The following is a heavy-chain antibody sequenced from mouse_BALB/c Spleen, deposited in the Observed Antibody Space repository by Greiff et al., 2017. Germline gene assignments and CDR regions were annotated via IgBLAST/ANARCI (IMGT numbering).Heavy chain of an antibody. Sequence: VKLQESGPGLVAPSQSLSITCTVSGFSLTSYGVHWVRQPPGKGLEWLGVIWAGGSTNYNSALMSRLSISKDNSKSQVFLKMNSLQTDDTAMYYCARGNWDVRAMDYWGQGTSVTVSS. D-gene: IGHD4-1*01. CDR1: GFSLTSYG. CDR3: ARGNWDVRAMDY. CDR2: IWAGGST. V-gene: IGHV2-9*02. J-gene: IGHJ4*01.